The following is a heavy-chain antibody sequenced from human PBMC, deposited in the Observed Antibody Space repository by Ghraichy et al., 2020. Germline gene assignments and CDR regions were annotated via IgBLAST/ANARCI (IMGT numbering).Heavy chain of an antibody. CDR2: IYHSGST. V-gene: IGHV4-4*02. CDR3: ARDEGYDRYGMDV. D-gene: IGHD2-15*01. J-gene: IGHJ6*02. Sequence: GSLRLSCAVSGGSISSPNWWCWVRQPPGKGLEWIGEIYHSGSTNYNPSLKSRVTISVDKSKNQFSLKLSSVTAADTAVYYCARDEGYDRYGMDVWGQGTTVTVSS. CDR1: GGSISSPNW.